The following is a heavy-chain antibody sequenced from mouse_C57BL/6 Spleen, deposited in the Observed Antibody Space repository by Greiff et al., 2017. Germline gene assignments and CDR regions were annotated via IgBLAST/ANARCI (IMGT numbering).Heavy chain of an antibody. V-gene: IGHV1-69*01. J-gene: IGHJ3*01. D-gene: IGHD2-5*01. CDR3: ATYSKAWFAY. Sequence: QVQLKQPGAELVMPGASVTLSCKASGYTFTSYWMHWVKQRPGQGLEWIGEIDPSDSYTNYNQKFKGKSTLTVDKSSSTAYMQLSSLTSEDSAVYYCATYSKAWFAYWGQGTLVTVSA. CDR1: GYTFTSYW. CDR2: IDPSDSYT.